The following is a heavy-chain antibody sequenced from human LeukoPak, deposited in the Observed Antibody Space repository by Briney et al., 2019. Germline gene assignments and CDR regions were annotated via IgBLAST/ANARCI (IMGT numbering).Heavy chain of an antibody. CDR3: ERSPAADYSSSWYFTSVYYFDY. D-gene: IGHD6-13*01. CDR1: GFTFSSYG. V-gene: IGHV3-33*01. Sequence: GGTLRLSCAASGFTFSSYGMHGVRQAPGKGLEGVAVIWYDGSNKYYADSVKGRFTIPRDNSKNTLYLQMNSLRAEDTAVYYCERSPAADYSSSWYFTSVYYFDYWGQGTLVTVSS. J-gene: IGHJ4*02. CDR2: IWYDGSNK.